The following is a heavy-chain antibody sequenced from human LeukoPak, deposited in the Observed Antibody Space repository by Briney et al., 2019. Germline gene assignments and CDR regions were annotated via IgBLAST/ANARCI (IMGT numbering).Heavy chain of an antibody. CDR3: GRSGDIVVVPAAERGWFDP. V-gene: IGHV1-69*13. D-gene: IGHD2-2*01. CDR2: IIPIFGSA. Sequence: SVTVSCKCSGCSFSSYGISWVRQPPGQGLEWVIGIIPIFGSAKYAQKFQGRVTITADESTSTAYMGLSSLRSEDTAVYYCGRSGDIVVVPAAERGWFDPWGQGTLVTVSS. CDR1: GCSFSSYG. J-gene: IGHJ5*02.